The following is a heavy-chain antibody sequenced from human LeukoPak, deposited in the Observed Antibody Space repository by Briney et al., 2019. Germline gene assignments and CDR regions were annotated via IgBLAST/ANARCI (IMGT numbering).Heavy chain of an antibody. Sequence: ASVKVSCKVSGYTFTSYGISWVRQAPGQGLEWMGWISAYNGNTNYAQKLQGRVTMTTDTSTSTAYMELRSLRSDDTAVYYCARGRLGCCSGGSCLDYWGQGTLVTVSS. CDR1: GYTFTSYG. V-gene: IGHV1-18*01. CDR2: ISAYNGNT. CDR3: ARGRLGCCSGGSCLDY. D-gene: IGHD2-15*01. J-gene: IGHJ4*02.